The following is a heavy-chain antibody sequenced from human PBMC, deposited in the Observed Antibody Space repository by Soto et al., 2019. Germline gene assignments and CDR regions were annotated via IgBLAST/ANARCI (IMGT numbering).Heavy chain of an antibody. Sequence: ASVQVSCKASGYIFTSYGISWVRQAPGQGLEWMGWISAYNGNTNYAQKLQGRVTMTTDTSTSTAYMELRSLRSDDTVVYYCARDSYSSGWYVPLYYCYYYMEVWCKGTTSNVSS. V-gene: IGHV1-18*01. CDR1: GYIFTSYG. CDR2: ISAYNGNT. CDR3: ARDSYSSGWYVPLYYCYYYMEV. D-gene: IGHD6-19*01. J-gene: IGHJ6*03.